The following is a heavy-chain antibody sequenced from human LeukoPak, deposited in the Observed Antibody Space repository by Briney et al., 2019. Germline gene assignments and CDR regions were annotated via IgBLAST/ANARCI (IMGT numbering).Heavy chain of an antibody. D-gene: IGHD3-10*01. CDR1: GFTFSNYA. V-gene: IGHV3-23*01. Sequence: PGGSLRLSCAASGFTFSNYAMSWVRQAPGKGLEWVSALSGSGGSTYYVDSVQGRFTISRDNSKNTLFLQMDSLRAEDTAVYYCAKGGFGRPFDYWGQGTLVTVSS. J-gene: IGHJ4*02. CDR3: AKGGFGRPFDY. CDR2: LSGSGGST.